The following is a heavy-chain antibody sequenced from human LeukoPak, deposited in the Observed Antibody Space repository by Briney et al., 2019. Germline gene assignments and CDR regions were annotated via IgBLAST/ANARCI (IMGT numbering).Heavy chain of an antibody. CDR3: ASRRRSYSPFDP. Sequence: GGSLRLSCAASGFTFSSYAMHWVRQAPGKGLEWVAVISYDGSNKYYADSVKGRFTISRDNSKNTLYLQMNSLRVEDTAMYYCASRRRSYSPFDPWGQGTLVTVSS. CDR2: ISYDGSNK. CDR1: GFTFSSYA. V-gene: IGHV3-30*14. J-gene: IGHJ5*02. D-gene: IGHD1-26*01.